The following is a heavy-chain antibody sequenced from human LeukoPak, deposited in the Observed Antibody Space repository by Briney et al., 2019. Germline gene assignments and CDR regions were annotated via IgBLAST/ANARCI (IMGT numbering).Heavy chain of an antibody. D-gene: IGHD4-17*01. Sequence: PGGSLRLSCAASGFTFSSYSMNWVRQAPGKGLEWVAVTSYDGNNKYYADSVKGRFTISRDNSKNTLFLQVNSLRTEDTAVYYCARDSGDHHFDSWGQGTLVTVSS. J-gene: IGHJ4*02. CDR1: GFTFSSYS. CDR3: ARDSGDHHFDS. CDR2: TSYDGNNK. V-gene: IGHV3-30*03.